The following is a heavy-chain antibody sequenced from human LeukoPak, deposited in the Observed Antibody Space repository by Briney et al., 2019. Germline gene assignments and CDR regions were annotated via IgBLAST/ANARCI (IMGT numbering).Heavy chain of an antibody. V-gene: IGHV4-59*01. D-gene: IGHD6-13*01. J-gene: IGHJ4*02. CDR2: IYHSGST. CDR1: GGSISTYY. Sequence: PSETLSLTCTVSGGSISTYYWNWIRQPPGKGLEWIGYIYHSGSTNYNPSLQSRVTISVDTSKNQFSLNLNSVTAADTAVYYCARTPAAQVWSSYYFDYWGQGTLVTVSS. CDR3: ARTPAAQVWSSYYFDY.